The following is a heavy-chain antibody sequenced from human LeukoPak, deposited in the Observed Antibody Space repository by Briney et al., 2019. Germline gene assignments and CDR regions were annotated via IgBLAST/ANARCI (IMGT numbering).Heavy chain of an antibody. CDR2: INQDDSQI. CDR3: ATGYYYSGTYYLSFLDY. Sequence: PGGSLRLSCAASGFTFNKYWLTWVRQATGKGLEWVANINQDDSQIYYLESVEGRFTITRDNAKNSLHLQMNSLRAEDTAIYYCATGYYYSGTYYLSFLDYCGQGTLVTVSS. CDR1: GFTFNKYW. V-gene: IGHV3-7*01. D-gene: IGHD3-10*01. J-gene: IGHJ4*02.